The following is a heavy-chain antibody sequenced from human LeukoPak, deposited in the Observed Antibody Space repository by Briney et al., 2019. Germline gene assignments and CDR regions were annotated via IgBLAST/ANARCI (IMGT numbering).Heavy chain of an antibody. CDR3: AIEVGLNYSDWGGGDY. V-gene: IGHV3-49*04. CDR2: IRSKAYGETT. CDR1: GFTFGEYA. Sequence: GRSLRLSCTSSGFTFGEYALSWVRQAPGRGLEWVGFIRSKAYGETTEYAAAVKGRLTISRDESKSIAYLHMNSLRTECAAVYCWAIEVGLNYSDWGGGDYWGQGTLVTVSS. D-gene: IGHD4-11*01. J-gene: IGHJ4*02.